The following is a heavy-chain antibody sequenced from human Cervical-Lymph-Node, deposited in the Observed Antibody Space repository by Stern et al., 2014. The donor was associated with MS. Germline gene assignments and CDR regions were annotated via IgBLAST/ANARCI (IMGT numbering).Heavy chain of an antibody. CDR3: AAEGKYIRSGIYHYTGMDV. Sequence: VQLVQSGPEVKRPGTSVRVSCKASGFTFVSSAMQWVRQARGQRLEWIGFISLGGGDSRYAQKSHDRVTISRDTSTSTVNMELRRLRSDDTAVYYCAAEGKYIRSGIYHYTGMDVWGQGTTVTVSS. CDR1: GFTFVSSA. D-gene: IGHD3-10*01. J-gene: IGHJ6*02. CDR2: ISLGGGDS. V-gene: IGHV1-58*02.